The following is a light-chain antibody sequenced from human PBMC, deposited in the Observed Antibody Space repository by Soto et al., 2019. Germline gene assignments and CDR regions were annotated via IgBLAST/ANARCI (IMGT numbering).Light chain of an antibody. J-gene: IGKJ1*01. CDR2: DAS. V-gene: IGKV1-5*01. CDR1: QSISTL. CDR3: QQYNSYSLWT. Sequence: DIQMTQSPSTLSASVGDRVTITCRASQSISTLLAWYQQKPGKAPELLISDASSLESGVPSRFSGSGSGAEFTLTISSLLPDDFAAYYCQQYNSYSLWTFGQGTKVEIK.